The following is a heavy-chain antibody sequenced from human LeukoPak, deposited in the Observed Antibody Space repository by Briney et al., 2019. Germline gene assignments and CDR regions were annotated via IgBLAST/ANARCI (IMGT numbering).Heavy chain of an antibody. V-gene: IGHV1-18*01. CDR2: ISAYNGNT. J-gene: IGHJ6*03. CDR3: ARVGSGYEDYYYYYMDV. Sequence: ASVKVSCKASGYTFTSYGISWVRQAPGQGLEWMGWISAYNGNTNYAQKLQGRVTMTTDTSTSTAYMELRSLRSDDTAVYYCARVGSGYEDYYYYYMDVWGKGTTVTVSS. D-gene: IGHD5-12*01. CDR1: GYTFTSYG.